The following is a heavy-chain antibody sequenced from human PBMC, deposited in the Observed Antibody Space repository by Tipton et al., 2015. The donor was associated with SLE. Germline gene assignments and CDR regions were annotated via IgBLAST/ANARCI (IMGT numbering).Heavy chain of an antibody. CDR3: ARSPYDSSSYYFYYYYAMDV. Sequence: SLRLSCAASGFTFSSYGMHWVRQAPGKGLEWVAFIRYDGSKKYYVDSVKGRFTISRDNSKNTLYLQMNSLRAEDTAVYYCARSPYDSSSYYFYYYYAMDVWGQGTTVTVSS. J-gene: IGHJ6*02. V-gene: IGHV3-30*02. D-gene: IGHD3-22*01. CDR1: GFTFSSYG. CDR2: IRYDGSKK.